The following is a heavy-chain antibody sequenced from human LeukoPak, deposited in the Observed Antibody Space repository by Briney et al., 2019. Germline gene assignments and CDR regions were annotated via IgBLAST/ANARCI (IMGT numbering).Heavy chain of an antibody. CDR2: ISSSGSTI. CDR3: ARDMGSSPVTTLEYFGY. V-gene: IGHV3-11*01. CDR1: GFTFSDYY. D-gene: IGHD4-11*01. J-gene: IGHJ4*02. Sequence: PGGSLRLSCAASGFTFSDYYMSWIRQAPGKGLEWVSYISSSGSTIYYADSVKGRFTISRDNAKNSLYLQMSSLRAEGTAVYYCARDMGSSPVTTLEYFGYWGQGTLVTVSS.